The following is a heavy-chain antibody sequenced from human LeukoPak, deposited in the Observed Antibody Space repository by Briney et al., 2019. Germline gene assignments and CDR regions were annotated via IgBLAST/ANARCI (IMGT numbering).Heavy chain of an antibody. CDR3: ARFKSAVRGVYYFDY. D-gene: IGHD3-10*01. CDR2: IYYSGST. CDR1: GGSISSYY. Sequence: SETLSLTCTVSGGSISSYYWSWIRQPPGMGLEWIGYIYYSGSTNYNPSLKSRVTISVDTSKNQFSLKLSSVTAADTAVYYCARFKSAVRGVYYFDYWGQGTLVTVSS. V-gene: IGHV4-59*01. J-gene: IGHJ4*02.